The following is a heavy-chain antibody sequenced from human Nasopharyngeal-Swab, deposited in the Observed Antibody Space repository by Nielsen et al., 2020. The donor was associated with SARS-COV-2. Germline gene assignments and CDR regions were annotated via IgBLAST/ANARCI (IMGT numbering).Heavy chain of an antibody. J-gene: IGHJ4*02. CDR3: AKDLRGPYFF. Sequence: GESLKISCVASGYSFRTYGMSWVRQAPGKGLEWVAAIVGSGDISGSGGNTYYADSVKGGFTISRDNSKNTLSLQMNSLRAEDTAVYYCAKDLRGPYFFWGQGTLVTVSS. V-gene: IGHV3-23*01. CDR1: GYSFRTYG. CDR2: IVGSGDISGSGGNT. D-gene: IGHD2/OR15-2a*01.